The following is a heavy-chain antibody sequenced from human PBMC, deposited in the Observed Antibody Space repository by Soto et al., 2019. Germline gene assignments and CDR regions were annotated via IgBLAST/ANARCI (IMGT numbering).Heavy chain of an antibody. CDR3: ARTSAAGKYYYGLDV. CDR2: IYPGDSDT. CDR1: GYSFTSYW. J-gene: IGHJ6*02. Sequence: KTSGESLKISCKGSGYSFTSYWIGWVRQMPGKGLEWMGIIYPGDSDTRYSPSFQGQVTISADKSISTAYLQWSSLKASDTAMYYCARTSAAGKYYYGLDVWGQGTTVTVSS. D-gene: IGHD6-13*01. V-gene: IGHV5-51*01.